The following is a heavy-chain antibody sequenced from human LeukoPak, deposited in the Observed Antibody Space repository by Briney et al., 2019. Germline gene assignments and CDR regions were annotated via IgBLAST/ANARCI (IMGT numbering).Heavy chain of an antibody. D-gene: IGHD5-24*01. Sequence: PSETLSLTCTVTGGSIGSYYWSWIRQPPGKGLEWIGYIYYSGSTSYNPSLKSRVTISVDTSKNQFSLKLSSVTAADTAVYYCARGRDGYNWSSFDYWGQGTLVTVSS. V-gene: IGHV4-59*01. J-gene: IGHJ4*02. CDR1: GGSIGSYY. CDR2: IYYSGST. CDR3: ARGRDGYNWSSFDY.